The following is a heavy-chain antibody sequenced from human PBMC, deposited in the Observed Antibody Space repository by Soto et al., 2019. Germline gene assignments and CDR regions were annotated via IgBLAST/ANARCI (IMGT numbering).Heavy chain of an antibody. V-gene: IGHV3-23*01. CDR1: GFTFTNYA. CDR2: ISASGINT. J-gene: IGHJ4*02. D-gene: IGHD1-26*01. CDR3: AKGQGVGGIYSLDF. Sequence: EVQLLESGGGLVQPGGSLRLSCATSGFTFTNYAMTWVRQAPGKGLAWVSTISASGINTYYVDSVEGRFTISRDNYENTVYLQMNSLRAEDRAVYYCAKGQGVGGIYSLDFWGQGTLVTVSS.